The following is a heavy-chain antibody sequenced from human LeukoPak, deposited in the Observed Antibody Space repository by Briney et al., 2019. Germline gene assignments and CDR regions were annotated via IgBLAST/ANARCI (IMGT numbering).Heavy chain of an antibody. CDR2: IRHDGSSQ. D-gene: IGHD3-16*02. Sequence: GRSLRLSCVASGFTFSIYGMHWVRQAPGKGLEWVAVIRHDGSSQWYADSVKGQFTISRDNSQNMLYLQMNSLRVEDTAIYYCARDKGAGRYFDYWGQGILVAVSS. V-gene: IGHV3-33*01. CDR1: GFTFSIYG. CDR3: ARDKGAGRYFDY. J-gene: IGHJ4*02.